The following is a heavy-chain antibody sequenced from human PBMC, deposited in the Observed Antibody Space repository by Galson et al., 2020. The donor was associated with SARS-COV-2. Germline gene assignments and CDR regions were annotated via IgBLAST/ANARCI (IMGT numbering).Heavy chain of an antibody. V-gene: IGHV3-72*01. D-gene: IGHD2-2*01. J-gene: IGHJ4*02. CDR2: VRSKVGGYTT. CDR3: TRLYQGGY. CDR1: GFTLSDMY. Sequence: GGSLRLSCIASGFTLSDMYMDWVRQAPGKGLAWVGRVRSKVGGYTTEYAASVKGRFVISTDELKNSLYLQMNSLKTEDTAVYYCTRLYQGGYWGRGTLVTVSS.